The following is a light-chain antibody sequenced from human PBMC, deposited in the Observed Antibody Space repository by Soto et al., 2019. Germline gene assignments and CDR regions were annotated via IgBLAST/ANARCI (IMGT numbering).Light chain of an antibody. Sequence: DIQITQSPSSLTASVGDRVTITCRASQGISNYLAWYPQTPGKVPKLLMYVEYTLHSGVQSRFSGSGSGTDCTLTISSLQPEDFATDYCQNYHSGTLTFGGGTKVDIK. CDR3: QNYHSGTLT. V-gene: IGKV1-27*01. J-gene: IGKJ4*01. CDR2: VEY. CDR1: QGISNY.